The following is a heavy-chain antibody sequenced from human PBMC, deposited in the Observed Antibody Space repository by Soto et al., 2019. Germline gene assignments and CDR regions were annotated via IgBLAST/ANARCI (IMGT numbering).Heavy chain of an antibody. CDR3: ARGRYSYGYNWFDP. CDR2: INHSGST. J-gene: IGHJ5*02. Sequence: SETLSLSCAVYGGSFSGYYWSWIRQPPGKGLEWIGEINHSGSTNYNPSLKSRVTISVDTSKNQFSLKLSSVTAADTAVYYCARGRYSYGYNWFDPWGQGTLVTVSS. V-gene: IGHV4-34*01. CDR1: GGSFSGYY. D-gene: IGHD5-18*01.